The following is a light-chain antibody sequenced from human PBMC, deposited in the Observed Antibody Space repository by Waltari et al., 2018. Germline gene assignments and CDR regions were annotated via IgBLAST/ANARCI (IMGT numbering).Light chain of an antibody. V-gene: IGKV1-33*01. Sequence: DIQMTQSPSSLSASVGDRVTITCQASQDISNYLNWYQQKPGKAPQLLIYDASNLKTGVPSRFSGSGSETDYTFTICSLQPEDIATYYWQKYANLLTFGGATKVEIK. CDR1: QDISNY. CDR3: QKYANLLT. J-gene: IGKJ4*02. CDR2: DAS.